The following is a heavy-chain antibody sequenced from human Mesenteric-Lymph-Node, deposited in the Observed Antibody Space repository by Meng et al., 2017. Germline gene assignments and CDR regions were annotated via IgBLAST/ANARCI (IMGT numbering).Heavy chain of an antibody. V-gene: IGHV4-30-4*01. CDR3: ARDLGVATSIAGFVY. J-gene: IGHJ4*02. CDR1: GGSISSGDYY. CDR2: IYYSGST. D-gene: IGHD5-12*01. Sequence: QAQLQQWGAGLLQPSQTLSLICTVSGGSISSGDYYWSWIRQPPGKGLEWIGYIYYSGSTYYTPSLKSRVTISVDTSKNQFSLRLSSVTAADTAVYYCARDLGVATSIAGFVYWGQGTLVTVSS.